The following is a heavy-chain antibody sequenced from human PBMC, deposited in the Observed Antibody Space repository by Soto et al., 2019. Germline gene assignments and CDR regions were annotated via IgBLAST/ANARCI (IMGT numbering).Heavy chain of an antibody. CDR3: ARERPSDIVRDPDNSPYGMDV. V-gene: IGHV1-69*17. CDR2: IIPFFGVA. D-gene: IGHD2-15*01. CDR1: GGSFSSYG. J-gene: IGHJ6*02. Sequence: QVQIVQSGAEVKKPGSSVKVSCKVSGGSFSSYGFSWVRQAPGQGLEWMGGIIPFFGVAKYAQKFQGRVAITADKSTRTVFMEVRKLTSADTALYFCARERPSDIVRDPDNSPYGMDVWGQGTTVIVSS.